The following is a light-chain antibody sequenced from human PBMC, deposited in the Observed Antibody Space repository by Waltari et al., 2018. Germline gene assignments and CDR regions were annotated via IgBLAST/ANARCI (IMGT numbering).Light chain of an antibody. CDR3: CSYAVGAIYV. CDR1: TRDVCSYNL. V-gene: IGLV2-23*01. CDR2: EGS. Sequence: QSALTQPASVSGSPGQSITISCTGTTRDVCSYNLVPWYQQHPGKAPKLMIYEGSNRPSGISHRFSGSKSDNTASLTISGLQAEDEADYYCCSYAVGAIYVFGTGTKVTVL. J-gene: IGLJ1*01.